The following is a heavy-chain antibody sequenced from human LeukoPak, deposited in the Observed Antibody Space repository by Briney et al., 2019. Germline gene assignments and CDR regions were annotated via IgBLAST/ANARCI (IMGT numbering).Heavy chain of an antibody. Sequence: PGGSLRLSCAASGFTFSNYAMHWVRQAPGKGLEWVAVISYDGSNEYYGESMKGRFTISRDNAKNSLYLQMNSLRAEDTAVYYCAREPKMYYYDSSGYWGQGTLVTVSS. V-gene: IGHV3-30*03. CDR2: ISYDGSNE. CDR3: AREPKMYYYDSSGY. D-gene: IGHD3-22*01. CDR1: GFTFSNYA. J-gene: IGHJ4*02.